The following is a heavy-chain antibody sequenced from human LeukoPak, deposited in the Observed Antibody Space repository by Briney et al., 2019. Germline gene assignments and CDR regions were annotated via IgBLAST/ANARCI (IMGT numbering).Heavy chain of an antibody. CDR3: ARFYGLGYFDY. CDR2: INHSGST. D-gene: IGHD4-17*01. CDR1: GGSFSGYY. Sequence: SVTLSLTCAVYGGSFSGYYWSWIRQPPGKGLEWIGEINHSGSTNYNPSLKSRVTISVDTSKNQFSLKLSSVTAADTAVYYCARFYGLGYFDYWGQGTLVTVSS. J-gene: IGHJ4*02. V-gene: IGHV4-34*01.